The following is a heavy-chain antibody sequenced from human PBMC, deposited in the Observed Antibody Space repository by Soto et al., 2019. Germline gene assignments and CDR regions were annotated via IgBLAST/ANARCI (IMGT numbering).Heavy chain of an antibody. J-gene: IGHJ4*02. CDR2: IKDGGRT. CDR1: GGSLSGYY. Sequence: QVQLQQWGAGLLKPSETLSLNCAVNGGSLSGYYWSWIRQPPGKGLEWIGEIKDGGRTNYSPSLKSRATISPDTANPQFSLRLYSVTAADTGVYYCARGQEGVVATHWDQGTLVTVSS. CDR3: ARGQEGVVATH. V-gene: IGHV4-34*01. D-gene: IGHD5-12*01.